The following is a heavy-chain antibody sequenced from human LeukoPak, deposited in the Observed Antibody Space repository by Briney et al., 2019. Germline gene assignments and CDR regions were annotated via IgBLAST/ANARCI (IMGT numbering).Heavy chain of an antibody. CDR1: GFTFSSYA. D-gene: IGHD3-9*01. CDR2: ISGSGGST. Sequence: GGSLRLSCAASGFTFSSYAMSWVRQAPGKGLEWVSAISGSGGSTYYADSVKGRFTISRDNSKNTLYPQMNSLRAEDTAVYYCAKVWYRSYYDILTGYYSDYWGQGTLVTVSS. CDR3: AKVWYRSYYDILTGYYSDY. J-gene: IGHJ4*02. V-gene: IGHV3-23*01.